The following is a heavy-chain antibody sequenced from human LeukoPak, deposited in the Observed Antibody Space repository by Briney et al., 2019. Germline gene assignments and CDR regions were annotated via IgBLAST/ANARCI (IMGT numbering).Heavy chain of an antibody. CDR2: IKEDGSEK. Sequence: GGSLRLSCAASGFPFSTFWMSWVRQAPGKGLEWVANIKEDGSEKYYVDSMKGRFTVSRDNAKNSLYLQMDSLRAEDTAVYYCARGGTFVSDYWGQGTLVTVSS. V-gene: IGHV3-7*01. CDR1: GFPFSTFW. CDR3: ARGGTFVSDY. J-gene: IGHJ4*02. D-gene: IGHD1-1*01.